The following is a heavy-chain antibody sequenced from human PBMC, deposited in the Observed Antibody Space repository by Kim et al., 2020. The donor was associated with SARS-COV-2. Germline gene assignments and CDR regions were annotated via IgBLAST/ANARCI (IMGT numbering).Heavy chain of an antibody. CDR2: INHSGST. CDR3: ARGAGGRYSLLVPPNYYY. CDR1: GGSFSGYY. V-gene: IGHV4-34*01. D-gene: IGHD1-26*01. Sequence: SETLSLTCAVYGGSFSGYYWSWIRQPPGKGLEWIGEINHSGSTNYNPSLKSRVTISVDTSKNQFSLKLSSVTAADTAVYYCARGAGGRYSLLVPPNYYY. J-gene: IGHJ6*01.